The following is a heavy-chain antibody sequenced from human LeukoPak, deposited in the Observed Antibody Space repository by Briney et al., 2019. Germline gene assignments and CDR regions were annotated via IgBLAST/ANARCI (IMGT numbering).Heavy chain of an antibody. CDR1: GFTFSSYS. V-gene: IGHV3-21*01. Sequence: GGSLRLSRAASGFTFSSYSMNWVRQAPGKGLEWVSSISSSSYIYYADSVKGRFTISRDNAKNSLYLQMNSLRAEDTAVYYCARAYCSGGSCPSHFDYWGQGTLVTVSS. J-gene: IGHJ4*02. CDR3: ARAYCSGGSCPSHFDY. CDR2: ISSSSYI. D-gene: IGHD2-15*01.